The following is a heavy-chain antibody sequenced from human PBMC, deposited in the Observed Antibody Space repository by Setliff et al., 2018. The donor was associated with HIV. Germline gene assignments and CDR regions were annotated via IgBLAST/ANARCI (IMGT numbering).Heavy chain of an antibody. J-gene: IGHJ1*01. V-gene: IGHV4-4*07. CDR2: IYSSGRT. D-gene: IGHD2-15*01. CDR1: NVSIESYY. Sequence: SETLSLTCTVSNVSIESYYWSWIRQPAGRALEWIGRIYSSGRTNYNPSLKSRIKMSTDTPKNQFSLKLSSVTAADTAVYFCARDPYCSGDGCFRYYQHWGRGTPVTVSS. CDR3: ARDPYCSGDGCFRYYQH.